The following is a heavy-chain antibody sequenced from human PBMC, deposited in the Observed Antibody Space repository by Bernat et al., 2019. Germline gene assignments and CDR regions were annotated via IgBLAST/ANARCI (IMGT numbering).Heavy chain of an antibody. D-gene: IGHD2-15*01. CDR2: MRSKNAGGTV. CDR1: GFTFNNAW. V-gene: IGHV3-15*07. CDR3: TTSVAEYCSGGHCKDYFDL. J-gene: IGHJ4*02. Sequence: EVQLVESGGGLVKPGGSLRLSCSASGFTFNNAWMNWVRQAPGKGLEWVGVMRSKNAGGTVDYAATVNGRLNITRDDSKTTAYLQMSSLKTEDTALYYCTTSVAEYCSGGHCKDYFDLWGQGTPVTVSS.